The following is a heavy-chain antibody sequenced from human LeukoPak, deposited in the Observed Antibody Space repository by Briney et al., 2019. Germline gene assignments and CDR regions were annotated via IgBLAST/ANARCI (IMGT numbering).Heavy chain of an antibody. J-gene: IGHJ5*02. CDR1: SGSISSGSDY. V-gene: IGHV4-61*02. Sequence: SETLSLTCTVSSGSISSGSDYWSWLRQPAGTGLEWLGRIYTSGSTNYNPPLKSRVTISVDTSKNQFSLKLSSVTAADTAVYYCAREAVILSSSWYNWFDHWGQGTLLTVSS. CDR3: AREAVILSSSWYNWFDH. D-gene: IGHD6-13*01. CDR2: IYTSGST.